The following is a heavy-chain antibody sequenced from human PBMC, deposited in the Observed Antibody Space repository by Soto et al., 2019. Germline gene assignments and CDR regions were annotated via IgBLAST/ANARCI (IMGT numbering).Heavy chain of an antibody. V-gene: IGHV3-23*01. CDR3: AKGEYSAYTPLGY. D-gene: IGHD5-12*01. CDR2: ISGDAT. J-gene: IGHJ4*02. Sequence: GGSLRLSCAASGFTFSNYAMNWVRQAPGKGLEWVSVISGDATNYADTVKGRFTISRDNSKNTVYLQMNSLRVEDTAVYYCAKGEYSAYTPLGYWGQGTLVTVSS. CDR1: GFTFSNYA.